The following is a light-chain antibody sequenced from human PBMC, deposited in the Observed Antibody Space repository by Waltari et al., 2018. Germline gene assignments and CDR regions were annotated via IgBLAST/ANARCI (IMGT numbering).Light chain of an antibody. V-gene: IGLV2-23*03. CDR1: NSNVGSYNL. J-gene: IGLJ2*01. Sequence: QSALTQPVSVSGSPGQSITISCPGFNSNVGSYNLVSWYQKHPGKAPKLLIYEGNRRPSGVSNRFSGSKSDNTASLTLSGLQAEDEADYYCCSNVGSSVFFGGETKLTVL. CDR2: EGN. CDR3: CSNVGSSVF.